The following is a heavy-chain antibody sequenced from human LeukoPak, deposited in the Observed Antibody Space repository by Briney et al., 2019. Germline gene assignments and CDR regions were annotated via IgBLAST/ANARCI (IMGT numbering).Heavy chain of an antibody. D-gene: IGHD5-18*01. J-gene: IGHJ4*02. CDR1: GFTFSDYY. Sequence: GGSLRLSCAASGFTFSDYYMSWIRQAPGKGLEWVSYISSSSSYTNYADSVKGRFTISRDNAKNSLYLQMNSLRAEDTAVYYCARDLAYSRLDYWGQGMLVTVSS. CDR3: ARDLAYSRLDY. V-gene: IGHV3-11*06. CDR2: ISSSSSYT.